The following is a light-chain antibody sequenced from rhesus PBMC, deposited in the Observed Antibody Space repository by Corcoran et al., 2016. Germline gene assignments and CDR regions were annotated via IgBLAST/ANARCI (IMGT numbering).Light chain of an antibody. CDR2: EVS. CDR3: SSYASRSTYI. J-gene: IGLJ1*01. CDR1: SSDIGGYNR. V-gene: IGLV2-13*03. Sequence: QAAPTQSPSVSGSPGQSDTISCTETSSDIGGYNRVSWYQQHPGKAPKLIIYEVSKRPSGVSDPFSGSKSGNTASLTISGLQAEDEADYYCSSYASRSTYIFGVGTRLTVL.